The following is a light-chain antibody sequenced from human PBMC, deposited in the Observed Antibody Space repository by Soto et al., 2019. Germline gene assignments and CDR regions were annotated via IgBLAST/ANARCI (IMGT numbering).Light chain of an antibody. CDR2: AAS. CDR3: QKYKSAAFT. CDR1: RGINNY. V-gene: IGKV1-27*01. Sequence: QMTQSPPSLSASVGDRVTITCRASRGINNYLAWYQQKPGKVPKLLIYAASTLQSGVPSRFSGSGSGTDFTLTISSLQPEDVATYCCQKYKSAAFTFGPGTKVDIK. J-gene: IGKJ3*01.